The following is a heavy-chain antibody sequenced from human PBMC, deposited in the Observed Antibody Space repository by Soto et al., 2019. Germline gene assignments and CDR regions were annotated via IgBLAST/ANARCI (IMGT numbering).Heavy chain of an antibody. Sequence: EVQLLESGGGLVQPGGSLRLSCAASGFTFSSYAMSWVRQAPGKGLEWVSAVSGSGGSTYYEDSVKGRFTISRDNPKNTLYLQMNSLRAEDTAVYYCAKVRVYGGYAGFDYWGQGTLVTVSS. CDR2: VSGSGGST. J-gene: IGHJ4*02. D-gene: IGHD4-17*01. CDR1: GFTFSSYA. CDR3: AKVRVYGGYAGFDY. V-gene: IGHV3-23*01.